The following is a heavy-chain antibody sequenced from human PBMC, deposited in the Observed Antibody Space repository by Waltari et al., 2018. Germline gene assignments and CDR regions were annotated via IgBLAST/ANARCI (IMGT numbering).Heavy chain of an antibody. CDR1: GVTIGGTH. Sequence: EVQVVESGGGFIQTGESRRLSCVASGVTIGGTHMKWVRQSPGKGLQWIGRVRSKHNNFATVYAESMRGRSMVSRNASMNTAYLQIDNVTPDDTAVYYCTTGIVELESERAAFWGRGVLVTVTS. CDR2: VRSKHNNFAT. D-gene: IGHD1-1*01. V-gene: IGHV3-73*01. J-gene: IGHJ4*02. CDR3: TTGIVELESERAAF.